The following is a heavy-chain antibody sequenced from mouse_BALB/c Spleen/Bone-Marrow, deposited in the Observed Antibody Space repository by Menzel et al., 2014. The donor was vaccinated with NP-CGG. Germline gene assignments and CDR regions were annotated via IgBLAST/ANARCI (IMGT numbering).Heavy chain of an antibody. D-gene: IGHD2-3*01. Sequence: QVQLQQSGAELARPGASVKMSCKASGHTFTSYTMHWIKQRPGQGLEWIGYIDPSSGYSNYNQKFKDKATLTADISSSTAYMQLSSLTSEDSAVYYCAPYDGYYNWYFEVWGAGTTVTVSS. CDR3: APYDGYYNWYFEV. CDR1: GHTFTSYT. J-gene: IGHJ1*01. V-gene: IGHV1-4*01. CDR2: IDPSSGYS.